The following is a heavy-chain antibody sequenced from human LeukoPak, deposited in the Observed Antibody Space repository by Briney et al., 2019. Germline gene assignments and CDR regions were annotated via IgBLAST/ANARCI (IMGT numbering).Heavy chain of an antibody. CDR1: GGTFSSYA. V-gene: IGHV1-69*04. J-gene: IGHJ4*02. CDR3: ARWGEDYYDSSGYYHD. CDR2: IIPVFGIA. Sequence: GASVKVSCKASGGTFSSYAISWVRQAPGQGLEWMGRIIPVFGIANYARKFQGRVTITADKSTSTAYMELSSLRSEDTAVYYCARWGEDYYDSSGYYHDWGQGTLVTVSS. D-gene: IGHD3-22*01.